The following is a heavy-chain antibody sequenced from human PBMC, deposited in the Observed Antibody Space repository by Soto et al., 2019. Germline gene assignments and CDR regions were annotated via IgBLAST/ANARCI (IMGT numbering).Heavy chain of an antibody. CDR3: ARHISNFGYSYYAMDV. CDR2: IYPGDSDT. J-gene: IGHJ6*02. Sequence: GESLKISCKGSGYTFTDYWIGWVRQLPGKGLEWMGIIYPGDSDTRYSPSFQGHVTITVDKSTSTAYLQRNTLKASDTDMYYCARHISNFGYSYYAMDVWGQGTTVTVSS. V-gene: IGHV5-51*01. CDR1: GYTFTDYW. D-gene: IGHD3-22*01.